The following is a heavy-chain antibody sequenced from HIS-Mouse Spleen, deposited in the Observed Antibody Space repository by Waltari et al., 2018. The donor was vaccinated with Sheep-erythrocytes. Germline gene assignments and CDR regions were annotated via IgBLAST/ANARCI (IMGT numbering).Heavy chain of an antibody. CDR3: ARVASGATFDY. CDR2: ISSSSSYI. D-gene: IGHD1-26*01. V-gene: IGHV3-21*01. J-gene: IGHJ4*02. Sequence: AASGFTFSSYSMNGVRQAPGKGLGWVSSISSSSSYIYYADAVKGRFTISRDNAKNSLYLQMNSLRAEDTAVYYCARVASGATFDYWGQGTLVTVSS. CDR1: GFTFSSYS.